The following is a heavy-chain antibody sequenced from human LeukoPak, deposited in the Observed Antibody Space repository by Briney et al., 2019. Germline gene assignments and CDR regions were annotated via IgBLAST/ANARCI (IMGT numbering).Heavy chain of an antibody. CDR3: ARLVRYCSTDTCYPFDY. V-gene: IGHV4-39*01. Sequence: SETLSLTCTVSGGSISSSSQYWGWIRQPPGKGREWIGGRYYSGGTYYNPSLKSRVTISIETAKNQFFLKLNSVTAADTAVYYCARLVRYCSTDTCYPFDYWGQGTLVTVSS. J-gene: IGHJ4*02. CDR1: GGSISSSSQY. CDR2: RYYSGGT. D-gene: IGHD2-2*01.